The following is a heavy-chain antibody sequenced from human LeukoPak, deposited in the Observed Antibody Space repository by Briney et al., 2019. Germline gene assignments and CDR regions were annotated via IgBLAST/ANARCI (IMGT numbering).Heavy chain of an antibody. Sequence: SQSLSLTCAISGDSVSSYSAGWNWIRQSPSRGLEWLGRAYYRSKWYFDYAVSVKSRITINPDTSKNQLPLHLNSVTPEDTAVYYCARDGAAAGNYPYYYYYYMDVWGKGTTVTISS. V-gene: IGHV6-1*01. D-gene: IGHD6-13*01. CDR2: AYYRSKWYF. J-gene: IGHJ6*03. CDR1: GDSVSSYSAG. CDR3: ARDGAAAGNYPYYYYYYMDV.